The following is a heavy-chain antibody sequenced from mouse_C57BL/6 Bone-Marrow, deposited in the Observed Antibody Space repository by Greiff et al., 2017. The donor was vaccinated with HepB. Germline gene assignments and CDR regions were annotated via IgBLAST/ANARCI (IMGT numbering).Heavy chain of an antibody. Sequence: VKLQQPGAELVKPGASVKVSCKASGYTFTSYWMHWVKQRPGQGLEWIGRIHPSDSDTNYNQKFKGKATLTVDKSSSTAYMQLSSLTSEDSAVYYCAITTVVAHYAMDYWGQGTSVTVSS. CDR1: GYTFTSYW. D-gene: IGHD1-1*01. V-gene: IGHV1-74*01. CDR2: IHPSDSDT. J-gene: IGHJ4*01. CDR3: AITTVVAHYAMDY.